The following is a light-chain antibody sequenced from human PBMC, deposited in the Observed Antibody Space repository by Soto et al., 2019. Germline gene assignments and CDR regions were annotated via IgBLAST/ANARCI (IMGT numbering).Light chain of an antibody. CDR3: QSYDSSLSGCYV. CDR1: SSNIGAGYD. J-gene: IGLJ1*01. Sequence: QSVLTQPPSVSGAPGQRVTISCTGSSSNIGAGYDVHWYQQLPGTAPKLLIYGNSNRPSGVPDRFSGSKSGTSASLAITGLQAEDEADYDCQSYDSSLSGCYVFGTGTKLTVL. CDR2: GNS. V-gene: IGLV1-40*01.